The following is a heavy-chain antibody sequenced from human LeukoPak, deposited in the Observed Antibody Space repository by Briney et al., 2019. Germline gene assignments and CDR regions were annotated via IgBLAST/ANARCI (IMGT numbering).Heavy chain of an antibody. CDR3: ARAAPGYSSSWPDFDY. CDR2: INPSGGST. Sequence: GASVKVSCKASGYTFTSYYMHWVRQAPGQGLEWMGIINPSGGSTSYAQKFQGRVTMTRDTSTSTVYMELSSLRSEDTAVYYCARAAPGYSSSWPDFDYWGQGTLVTVSS. V-gene: IGHV1-46*01. J-gene: IGHJ4*02. CDR1: GYTFTSYY. D-gene: IGHD6-13*01.